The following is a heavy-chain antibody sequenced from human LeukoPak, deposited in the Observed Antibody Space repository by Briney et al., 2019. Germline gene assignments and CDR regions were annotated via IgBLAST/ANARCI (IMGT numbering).Heavy chain of an antibody. CDR1: GGTFSSYA. CDR3: ARGAYSSSWYALFDY. CDR2: IIPIFGTA. D-gene: IGHD6-13*01. Sequence: ASVKVSCKASGGTFSSYATSWVRQAPGQGLEWMGGIIPIFGTANYAQKFQGRVTITTDESTSTAYMELSSLRSEDTAVYYCARGAYSSSWYALFDYWGQGTLVTVSS. J-gene: IGHJ4*02. V-gene: IGHV1-69*05.